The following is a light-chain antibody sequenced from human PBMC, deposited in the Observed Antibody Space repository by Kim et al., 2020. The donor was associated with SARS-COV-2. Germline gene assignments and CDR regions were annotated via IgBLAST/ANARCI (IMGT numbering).Light chain of an antibody. CDR2: DAT. V-gene: IGKV3-15*01. CDR1: QTIKNR. Sequence: SPGERATLSCRASQTIKNRLVWYQQKPGQAPRLLIYDATTRAPGIPARFIGCGSETDFTLTISSLQSEDFAVYYCQQSNDWPPLTFGQGTKVDIK. J-gene: IGKJ1*01. CDR3: QQSNDWPPLT.